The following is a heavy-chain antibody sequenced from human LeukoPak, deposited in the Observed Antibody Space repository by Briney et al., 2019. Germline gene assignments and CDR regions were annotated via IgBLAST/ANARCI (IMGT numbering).Heavy chain of an antibody. Sequence: SETLSLTCTVSGGSISSSGYYWGWIGQPPGKGLEWIASIYYSGSTYYDPSLKSRVTISVDTSKTQLSMKLSSLTAADTAVYYCARHEYSGSYYGLSWFDPWGQGTLVTVSS. CDR3: ARHEYSGSYYGLSWFDP. CDR1: GGSISSSGYY. CDR2: IYYSGST. D-gene: IGHD1-26*01. J-gene: IGHJ5*02. V-gene: IGHV4-39*01.